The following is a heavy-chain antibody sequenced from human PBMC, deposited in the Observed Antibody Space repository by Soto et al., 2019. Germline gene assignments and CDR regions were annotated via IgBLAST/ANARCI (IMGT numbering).Heavy chain of an antibody. CDR2: IIPIFGTA. V-gene: IGHV1-69*05. J-gene: IGHJ6*02. CDR3: AREGVAPYYYYGMDV. CDR1: GGTFSSYA. Sequence: SVKVSCKASGGTFSSYAISWVRQAPGQGLEWMGGIIPIFGTANYAQKFQGRVTITTDTSTSTVHMEVRSLRSDDTAVYYCAREGVAPYYYYGMDVWGQGTPVTVSS. D-gene: IGHD5-12*01.